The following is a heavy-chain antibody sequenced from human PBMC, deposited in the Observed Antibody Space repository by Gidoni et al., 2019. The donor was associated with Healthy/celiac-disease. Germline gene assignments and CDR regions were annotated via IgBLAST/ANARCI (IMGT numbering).Heavy chain of an antibody. CDR3: ARGPNDVFYKYYFDY. CDR2: IWYDGSNK. D-gene: IGHD1-1*01. J-gene: IGHJ4*02. CDR1: VFTFSSYG. Sequence: QVQLVESGGGVVQPGRSLRLSCAASVFTFSSYGMHWVRQAPGKGLEWVAVIWYDGSNKYYADSVKGRFTISRDNSKNTLYLQMNSLRAEDTAVYYCARGPNDVFYKYYFDYWGQGTLVTVSS. V-gene: IGHV3-33*01.